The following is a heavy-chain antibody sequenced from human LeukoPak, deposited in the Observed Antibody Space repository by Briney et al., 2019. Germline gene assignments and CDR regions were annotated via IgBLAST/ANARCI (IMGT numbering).Heavy chain of an antibody. CDR2: INQDGTKK. V-gene: IGHV3-7*01. J-gene: IGHJ3*02. CDR3: ARDTSPSSRSSYFEALAM. CDR1: GFTFSNDW. D-gene: IGHD2-2*01. Sequence: SGGSLRLSCATSGFTFSNDWMTWVRQAQGKGLEWVANINQDGTKKNYVDSVKGRFTISRDNTKKSLFLQMNSLRGEDTAIYFCARDTSPSSRSSYFEALAMWGQGTMVTVSS.